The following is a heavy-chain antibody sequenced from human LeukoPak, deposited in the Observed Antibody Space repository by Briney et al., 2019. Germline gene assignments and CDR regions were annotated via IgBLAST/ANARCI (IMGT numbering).Heavy chain of an antibody. V-gene: IGHV4-34*01. Sequence: PSETLSLTCAVYGGSFNSYYWSWIRQPPGKGLEWIGEINHSGSTNYNPSLKSRVTISVDTSKNQFSLKLSSVTAADTAVYYCARGYIVVVPAAEEAYYYYYGMDVWGQGTTVTVSS. CDR2: INHSGST. D-gene: IGHD2-2*01. CDR3: ARGYIVVVPAAEEAYYYYYGMDV. CDR1: GGSFNSYY. J-gene: IGHJ6*02.